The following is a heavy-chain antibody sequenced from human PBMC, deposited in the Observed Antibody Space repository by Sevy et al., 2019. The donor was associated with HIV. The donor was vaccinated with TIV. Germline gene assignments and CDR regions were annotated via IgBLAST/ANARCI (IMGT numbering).Heavy chain of an antibody. CDR3: TRNGGAFGHGFDS. Sequence: GGSLRLSCTASGFTFSSYDMNWVRQAPGKGLEWVSKISSRGSSIYYADSVKGRFTISRDNAKNSLNLQMNSLRAEDTAVYYCTRNGGAFGHGFDSWGQGTLVTVSS. V-gene: IGHV3-48*03. CDR2: ISSRGSSI. D-gene: IGHD3-10*01. CDR1: GFTFSSYD. J-gene: IGHJ5*01.